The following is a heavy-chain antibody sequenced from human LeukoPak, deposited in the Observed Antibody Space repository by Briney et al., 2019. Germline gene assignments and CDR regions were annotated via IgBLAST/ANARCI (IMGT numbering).Heavy chain of an antibody. J-gene: IGHJ4*02. Sequence: GGSLRLSCAASGFTFSSYSMNWVRQAPGKGLEWVSSISSSSSYIYYADSVKGRFTISRDNAKNSLYLQMNSLRAEDTAVYYCARDISAAAGSMSFDYWGQGTLVTVSS. V-gene: IGHV3-21*01. CDR3: ARDISAAAGSMSFDY. CDR1: GFTFSSYS. CDR2: ISSSSSYI. D-gene: IGHD6-13*01.